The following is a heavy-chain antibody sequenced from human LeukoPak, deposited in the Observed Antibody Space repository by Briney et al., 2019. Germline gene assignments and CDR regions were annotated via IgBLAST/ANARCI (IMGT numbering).Heavy chain of an antibody. Sequence: GGSLRLSCAASGITFGSYWMTWVRQAPGKGLECVANIKPDGSEKYYVDSVEGRFTISRDNAKNSLFLEMNRLRPEDTAVYYCARGRMAVAGSYEYWGQGTLVTVSS. D-gene: IGHD6-19*01. CDR2: IKPDGSEK. CDR3: ARGRMAVAGSYEY. CDR1: GITFGSYW. V-gene: IGHV3-7*05. J-gene: IGHJ4*02.